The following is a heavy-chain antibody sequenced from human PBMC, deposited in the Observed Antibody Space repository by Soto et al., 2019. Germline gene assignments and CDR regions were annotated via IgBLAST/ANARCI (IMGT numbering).Heavy chain of an antibody. V-gene: IGHV3-48*03. CDR3: ARDHKAGYYYYGMDV. CDR2: ISSSGSTI. Sequence: GSLRLSCAASGLTFSSYEMNWVRQAPGKGLEWVSYISSSGSTIYYADSVKGRFTISRDNAKNSLYLQMNSLRAEDTAVYYCARDHKAGYYYYGMDVWGQGTTVTVSS. J-gene: IGHJ6*02. CDR1: GLTFSSYE.